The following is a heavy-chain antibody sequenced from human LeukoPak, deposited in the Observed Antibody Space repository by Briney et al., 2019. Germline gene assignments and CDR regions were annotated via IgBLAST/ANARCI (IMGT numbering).Heavy chain of an antibody. D-gene: IGHD2-15*01. CDR1: GDSISSRPYY. Sequence: PSETLSLTCTVSGDSISSRPYYWGWVRQPPGKGLEWIASIYYTGSTYYNPSLQSRVSISVDTSKTQFSLQLSSVTAADTAVYYCARLVGAATDPFDHWGQGTLVTVSS. J-gene: IGHJ4*02. CDR3: ARLVGAATDPFDH. V-gene: IGHV4-39*01. CDR2: IYYTGST.